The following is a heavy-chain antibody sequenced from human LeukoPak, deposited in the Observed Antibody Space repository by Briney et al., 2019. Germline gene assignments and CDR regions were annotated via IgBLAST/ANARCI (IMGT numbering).Heavy chain of an antibody. CDR1: GGSISSGSYY. D-gene: IGHD5-18*01. CDR3: ARISGYSYGYRDRDY. J-gene: IGHJ4*02. CDR2: IYHSGST. V-gene: IGHV4-39*07. Sequence: SQTLSLTCTVSGGSISSGSYYWGWIRQPPGKGLEWIGSIYHSGSTYYNPSLKSRVTISVDTSKNQFSLKLSSVTAADTAVYYCARISGYSYGYRDRDYWGQGTLVTVSS.